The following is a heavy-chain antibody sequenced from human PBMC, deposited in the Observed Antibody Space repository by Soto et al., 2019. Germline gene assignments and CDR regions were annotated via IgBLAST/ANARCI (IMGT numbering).Heavy chain of an antibody. CDR1: GETFNFYS. V-gene: IGHV1-69*02. Sequence: QVQLVQSGADVQRPGSSVRVSCKASGETFNFYSINWVRQAPGLGLQWMGRINPILSMSNYAPRFQGRVTMTADNSTSTAYMELSSLRSEDTAMYYCATSYGSGYRAFDSWGQGALVTVSS. CDR2: INPILSMS. CDR3: ATSYGSGYRAFDS. J-gene: IGHJ4*02. D-gene: IGHD3-10*01.